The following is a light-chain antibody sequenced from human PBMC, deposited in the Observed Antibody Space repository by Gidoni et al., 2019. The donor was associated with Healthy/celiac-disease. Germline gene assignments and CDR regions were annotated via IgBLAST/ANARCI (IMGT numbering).Light chain of an antibody. Sequence: DIQMTQSPSSLSASVGDRVTITCRASQSISSYLNWYQQKPGKDPQLLIYAASSLQSGVPSRFSGSGSGTDFTLTISSRQPEDFATYYCQQSYSTPPLTFGGGTKVEIK. CDR1: QSISSY. J-gene: IGKJ4*01. CDR3: QQSYSTPPLT. CDR2: AAS. V-gene: IGKV1-39*01.